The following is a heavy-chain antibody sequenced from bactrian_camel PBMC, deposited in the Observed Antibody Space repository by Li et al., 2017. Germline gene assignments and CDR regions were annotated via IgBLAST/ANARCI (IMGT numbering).Heavy chain of an antibody. CDR3: AAVSCPRGVVVAAADQYEH. CDR2: IYIAFRPDDQRT. CDR1: GYTYSSIC. V-gene: IGHV3S1*01. Sequence: HVQLVESGGGSVQPGGSLRLSCAASGYTYSSICMAWFRQAPGKGREAVATIYIAFRPDDQRTYYADPVKGRFTISQDKAKSIVYLQMNSLQPEDTGVYSCAAVSCPRGVVVAAADQYEHWGQGTQVTVS. D-gene: IGHD7*01. J-gene: IGHJ4*01.